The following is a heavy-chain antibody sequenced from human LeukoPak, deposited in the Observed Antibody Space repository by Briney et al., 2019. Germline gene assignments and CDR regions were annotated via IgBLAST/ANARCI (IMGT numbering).Heavy chain of an antibody. CDR3: TRDVGYCSGGSCYYFDY. Sequence: PGRSLRLSCTASGFTFGDYAMSWFRQAPGKGLEWVGFIRSEAYGGTTEYAASVKGRFTISRDDSKSIAYLQMNSLKTEDTAVYYCTRDVGYCSGGSCYYFDYWGQGTLVTVSS. V-gene: IGHV3-49*03. D-gene: IGHD2-15*01. CDR1: GFTFGDYA. CDR2: IRSEAYGGTT. J-gene: IGHJ4*02.